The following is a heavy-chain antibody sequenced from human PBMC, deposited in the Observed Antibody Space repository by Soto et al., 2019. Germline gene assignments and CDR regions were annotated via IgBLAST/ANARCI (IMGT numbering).Heavy chain of an antibody. V-gene: IGHV1-69*13. CDR1: GGTFSSYA. D-gene: IGHD2-21*02. CDR2: IIPIFGTA. CDR3: ARGPNCGGDCYGAHTWFDP. J-gene: IGHJ5*02. Sequence: SVKVSCKASGGTFSSYAISWVRQAPGQGLEWMGGIIPIFGTANYAQKFQGRVTITADESTSTAYMELSSLRSEDTAVYYCARGPNCGGDCYGAHTWFDPWGQGTLVTVS.